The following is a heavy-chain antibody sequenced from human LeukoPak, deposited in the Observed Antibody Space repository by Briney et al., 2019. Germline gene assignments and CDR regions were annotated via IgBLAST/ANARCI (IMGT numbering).Heavy chain of an antibody. Sequence: GGSLRLSCAASGFTFSSYAMTWVRQAPGKVLEWVSAISGSGGSTYYADSVKGRFTISRDNSKNTLYLQMNSLRAEDTAVYYCAKDASGYDYWMVYYYYYYMDVWGKGTTVTISS. CDR2: ISGSGGST. V-gene: IGHV3-23*01. CDR1: GFTFSSYA. CDR3: AKDASGYDYWMVYYYYYYMDV. J-gene: IGHJ6*03. D-gene: IGHD5-12*01.